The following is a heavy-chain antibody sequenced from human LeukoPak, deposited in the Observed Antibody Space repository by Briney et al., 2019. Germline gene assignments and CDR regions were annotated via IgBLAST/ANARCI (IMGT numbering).Heavy chain of an antibody. CDR3: ARGPSTYYDILSLDY. V-gene: IGHV4-4*07. D-gene: IGHD3-9*01. CDR1: GGSISSYY. CDR2: IYTSGST. Sequence: PSETLSLTCTVSGGSISSYYWSWIRQPAGKGLEWIGRIYTSGSTNYNPSLKSRVTMSVDTSKNQFSLKLSSVTAADTAVYYCARGPSTYYDILSLDYWGQGTLVTVSS. J-gene: IGHJ4*02.